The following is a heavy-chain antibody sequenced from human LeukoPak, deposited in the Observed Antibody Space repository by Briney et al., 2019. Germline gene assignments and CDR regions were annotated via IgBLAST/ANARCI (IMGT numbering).Heavy chain of an antibody. V-gene: IGHV3-30-3*01. CDR1: GFTFSEYA. CDR2: ISYDGRQK. Sequence: SGRSLRLSCAASGFTFSEYAMHWVRQAPGKGLEWVAVISYDGRQKYYGDSVKGRFTISRDNPKNTLYLQMNSLRDDDTAVYYCARDGGITGTSAGGEFDYWGQGTLVTVSS. CDR3: ARDGGITGTSAGGEFDY. J-gene: IGHJ4*02. D-gene: IGHD1-20*01.